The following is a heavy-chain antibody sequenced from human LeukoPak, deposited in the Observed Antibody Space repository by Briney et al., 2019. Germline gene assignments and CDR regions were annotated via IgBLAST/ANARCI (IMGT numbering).Heavy chain of an antibody. D-gene: IGHD2-15*01. CDR1: GFTFSSYS. CDR3: ARVGAPVVDRQNWFDP. CDR2: IKQDGSEK. V-gene: IGHV3-7*01. J-gene: IGHJ5*02. Sequence: PGGSLRLSCAASGFTFSSYSMNWVRQAPGKGLEWVANIKQDGSEKYYVDSVKGRFTISRDNAKNSLYLQMNSLRAEDTAVYYCARVGAPVVDRQNWFDPWGQGTLVTVSS.